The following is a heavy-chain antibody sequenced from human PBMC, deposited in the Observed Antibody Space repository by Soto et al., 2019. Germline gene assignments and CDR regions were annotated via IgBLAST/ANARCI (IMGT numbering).Heavy chain of an antibody. V-gene: IGHV4-39*01. CDR3: ATGPDDYGDYGSGAQYYFDY. CDR1: GGSISSSSYY. CDR2: IYYSGST. J-gene: IGHJ4*02. D-gene: IGHD4-17*01. Sequence: KASETLSLTCTVSGGSISSSSYYWGWIRQPPGKGLEWIGSIYYSGSTYYNPSLKSRVTISVDTSKNQFSLKLSSVTAADTAVYYCATGPDDYGDYGSGAQYYFDYWGQGTLVTVSS.